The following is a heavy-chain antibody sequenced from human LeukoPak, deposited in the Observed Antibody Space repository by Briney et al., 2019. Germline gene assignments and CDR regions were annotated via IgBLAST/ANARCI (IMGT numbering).Heavy chain of an antibody. J-gene: IGHJ4*02. CDR1: GYTFGSYG. CDR3: ARAPPGMTMGPGDY. V-gene: IGHV1-18*01. Sequence: ASVKVSCKASGYTFGSYGVTWVRQAPGQGLEWMGWISPNNGDIVYAQRFQGRVTLTIETSTTTASMEVRSLRSDDTAMYYCARAPPGMTMGPGDYWGQGTLVIVSS. CDR2: ISPNNGDI. D-gene: IGHD6-13*01.